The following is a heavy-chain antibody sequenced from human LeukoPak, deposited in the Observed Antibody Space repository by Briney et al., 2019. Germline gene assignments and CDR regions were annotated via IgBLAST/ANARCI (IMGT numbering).Heavy chain of an antibody. CDR2: IYTSGST. CDR1: GGSISSGSYY. CDR3: AASESSALFDY. V-gene: IGHV4-61*02. J-gene: IGHJ4*02. Sequence: SETLSLTCTVSGGSISSGSYYWRWLRQPAGKGLEWIGRIYTSGSTNYNPSLKSRVSISVDTSKNQLSLKLSSVTAADTAVYYCAASESSALFDYWGQGTVATVSS.